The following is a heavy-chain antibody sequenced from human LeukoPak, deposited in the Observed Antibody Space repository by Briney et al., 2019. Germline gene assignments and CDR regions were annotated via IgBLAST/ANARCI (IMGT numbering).Heavy chain of an antibody. V-gene: IGHV1-8*03. CDR2: MNPNGANT. Sequence: ASVKVSCKTSGYTFTNYDITWGRQAPGQGLEWMGWMNPNGANTGYAQKFQGRVSITRDTSISTAYMELSSLRSEDTAVYYCARGTNNPRNTVFGVVTLYYFDYWGQGTLVTVSS. D-gene: IGHD3-3*01. CDR1: GYTFTNYD. J-gene: IGHJ4*02. CDR3: ARGTNNPRNTVFGVVTLYYFDY.